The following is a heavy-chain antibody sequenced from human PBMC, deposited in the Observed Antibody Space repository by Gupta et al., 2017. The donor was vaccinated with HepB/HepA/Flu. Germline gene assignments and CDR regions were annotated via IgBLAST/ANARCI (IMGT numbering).Heavy chain of an antibody. Sequence: EVQLVESGGGLVQPGGSLRLSCAASGFTFGSYWMHWVRQAPGKGLVWVSRINSDGSSTSYADSVKGRFTISRDNAKNTLYLQMNSLRAEDTAVYYCARHPYYDFWSGYSSYYYYMDVWGKGTTVTVSS. CDR1: GFTFGSYW. CDR2: INSDGSST. D-gene: IGHD3-3*01. V-gene: IGHV3-74*01. J-gene: IGHJ6*03. CDR3: ARHPYYDFWSGYSSYYYYMDV.